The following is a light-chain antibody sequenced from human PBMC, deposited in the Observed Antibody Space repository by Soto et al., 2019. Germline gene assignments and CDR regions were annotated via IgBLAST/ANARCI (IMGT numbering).Light chain of an antibody. Sequence: IQMTQSPSSLSASVGDRVTITCRASQGISNYLAWYQQKPGIVPKLLIYAASTLQSVVPSRFSGSGSGIDVTLPISSLQLEDVATYYCEKYSRAPRTFGGGTKVDIK. CDR2: AAS. CDR3: EKYSRAPRT. CDR1: QGISNY. V-gene: IGKV1-27*01. J-gene: IGKJ4*01.